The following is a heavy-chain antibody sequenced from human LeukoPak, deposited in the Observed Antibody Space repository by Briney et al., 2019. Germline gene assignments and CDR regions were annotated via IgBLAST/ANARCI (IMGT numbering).Heavy chain of an antibody. CDR3: VKASSSWSELEY. Sequence: GGSLRLSCAASGFTFDDYSMHWVRQAPGKGLEWVSLITWDGDSTYYADSVRGRFTISRDNSEKSLYLQMNSLRTEDTALYYCVKASSSWSELEYWGQGTLVTVSS. CDR1: GFTFDDYS. D-gene: IGHD6-13*01. J-gene: IGHJ4*02. CDR2: ITWDGDST. V-gene: IGHV3-43*01.